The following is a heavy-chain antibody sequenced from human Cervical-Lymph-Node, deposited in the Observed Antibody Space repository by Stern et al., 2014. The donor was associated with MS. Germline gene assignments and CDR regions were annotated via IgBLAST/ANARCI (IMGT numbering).Heavy chain of an antibody. CDR3: ARRTAGPFDY. CDR1: GFSLSTSGLG. Sequence: VTLKESGPALVKPTQTLTLTCTFSGFSLSTSGLGVGWIRQPPGDALEWLAYIYWDDQKRYSPSLKSRLTITKYTTKNQVVLTLTNVDPVDTATYYCARRTAGPFDYWGQGTLVTVSS. D-gene: IGHD1-14*01. CDR2: IYWDDQK. V-gene: IGHV2-5*02. J-gene: IGHJ4*02.